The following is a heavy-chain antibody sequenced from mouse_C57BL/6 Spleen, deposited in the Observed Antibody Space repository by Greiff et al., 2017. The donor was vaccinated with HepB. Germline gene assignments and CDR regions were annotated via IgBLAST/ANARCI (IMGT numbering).Heavy chain of an antibody. CDR3: TRVTTVVAWYFDV. V-gene: IGHV5-9-1*02. CDR2: ISSGGDYI. J-gene: IGHJ1*03. CDR1: GFTFSSYA. D-gene: IGHD1-1*01. Sequence: EVQLVESGEGLVKPGGSLKLSCAASGFTFSSYAMSWVRQTPEKRLEWVAYISSGGDYIYYADTVKGRFTISRDNARNTLYLQMSSLKSEDTAMYYCTRVTTVVAWYFDVWGTGTTVTVSS.